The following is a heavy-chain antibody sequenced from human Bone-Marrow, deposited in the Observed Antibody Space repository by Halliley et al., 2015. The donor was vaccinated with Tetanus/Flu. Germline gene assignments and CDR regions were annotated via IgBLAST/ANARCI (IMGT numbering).Heavy chain of an antibody. CDR2: ISYNGGII. CDR1: GFTFDDYA. D-gene: IGHD2-15*01. CDR3: VKEGGYCSATYCVIGYFDS. V-gene: IGHV3-9*01. Sequence: SLRLSCAASGFTFDDYAMHWVRLAPGRGLEWVSGISYNGGIIGYADSVKGRLTISRDNAKNSLYLQMNSLRAEDTALYYCVKEGGYCSATYCVIGYFDSWGQGTLVTVSS. J-gene: IGHJ4*02.